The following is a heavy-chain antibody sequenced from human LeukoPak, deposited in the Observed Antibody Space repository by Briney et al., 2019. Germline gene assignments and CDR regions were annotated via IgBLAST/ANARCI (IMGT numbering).Heavy chain of an antibody. CDR1: GGSISSGSYY. J-gene: IGHJ6*03. D-gene: IGHD1-20*01. CDR3: ARDAVVITGTTFSYYYYYMDV. CDR2: IYTSGST. V-gene: IGHV4-61*02. Sequence: PSETLSLTCTVSGGSISSGSYYWSWIRQPAGKGLEWIGRIYTSGSTNYNPSLKSRVTISVDTSKSQFSLKLSSVTAADTAVYYCARDAVVITGTTFSYYYYYMDVWGKETTVTVSS.